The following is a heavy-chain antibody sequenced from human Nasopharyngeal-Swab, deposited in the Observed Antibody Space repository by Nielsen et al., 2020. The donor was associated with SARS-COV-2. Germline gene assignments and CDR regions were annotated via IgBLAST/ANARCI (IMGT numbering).Heavy chain of an antibody. J-gene: IGHJ4*02. V-gene: IGHV4-39*01. CDR2: IYYSGST. CDR3: ARHDYGGNPERLGFVGY. Sequence: SETLSLTCTVSGGSISSSSYYWGWIRQPPGKGLEWIGSIYYSGSTYYNPSLKSRVTISVDTSKNQFSLKLSSVTAADTAVYYCARHDYGGNPERLGFVGYWGQGTLVTVSS. CDR1: GGSISSSSYY. D-gene: IGHD4-23*01.